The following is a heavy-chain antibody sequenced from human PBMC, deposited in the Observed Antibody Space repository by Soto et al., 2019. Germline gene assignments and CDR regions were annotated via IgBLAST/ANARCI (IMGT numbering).Heavy chain of an antibody. J-gene: IGHJ3*02. V-gene: IGHV3-33*01. CDR3: ARPRKGWYSRDAFDI. D-gene: IGHD6-19*01. Sequence: QVQLVESGGGVVQPGRSLRLSCAASGFTFSSYGMHWVRQAPGKGLEWVAVIWYDGSNKYYADSVKGRFTISRDNSKNTLYLQMNSLRAEDTAVYYCARPRKGWYSRDAFDIWGQGTMVTVSS. CDR1: GFTFSSYG. CDR2: IWYDGSNK.